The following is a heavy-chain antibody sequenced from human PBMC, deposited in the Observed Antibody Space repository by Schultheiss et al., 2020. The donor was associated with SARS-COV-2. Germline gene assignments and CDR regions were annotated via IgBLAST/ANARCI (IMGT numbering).Heavy chain of an antibody. V-gene: IGHV3-64*01. J-gene: IGHJ6*02. CDR1: GFTFSSYA. D-gene: IGHD3-10*01. Sequence: GESLKISCAASGFTFSSYAMHWVRQAPGKGLEYVSAISSNGGSTYYANSVKGRFTISRDNSKNTLYLQMGSLRAEDMAVYYCARGSFSGLGYYYYGMDVWGQGTTVTVSS. CDR2: ISSNGGST. CDR3: ARGSFSGLGYYYYGMDV.